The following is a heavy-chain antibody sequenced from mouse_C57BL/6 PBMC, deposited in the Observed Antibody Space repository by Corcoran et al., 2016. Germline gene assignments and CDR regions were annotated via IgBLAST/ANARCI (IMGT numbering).Heavy chain of an antibody. V-gene: IGHV1-26*01. CDR1: GYTFTDYY. J-gene: IGHJ1*03. Sequence: EVQLQQSGPELVKPGASVKISCKASGYTFTDYYMNWVKQSHGKSLEWIGDINPNNGGTSYNQKFKGKATLTVDKSSSTAYIELRSLTSEDSAVYYCANIYYDYDERYFDVWGTGTTVTVSS. D-gene: IGHD2-4*01. CDR3: ANIYYDYDERYFDV. CDR2: INPNNGGT.